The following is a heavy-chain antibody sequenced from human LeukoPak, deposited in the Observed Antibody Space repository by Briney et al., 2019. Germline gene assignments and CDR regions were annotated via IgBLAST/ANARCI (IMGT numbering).Heavy chain of an antibody. J-gene: IGHJ4*02. V-gene: IGHV3-21*01. D-gene: IGHD3-10*01. Sequence: GGSLRLSCAASGFTFGSYSMNWVRQAPGKGLEWVSSISSSSYIYYADSVKGRFTISRDNAKNSLYLQMNSLRAEDTAVYYCARLMVRGVDYYFDYWGQGTLVTVSS. CDR1: GFTFGSYS. CDR3: ARLMVRGVDYYFDY. CDR2: ISSSSYI.